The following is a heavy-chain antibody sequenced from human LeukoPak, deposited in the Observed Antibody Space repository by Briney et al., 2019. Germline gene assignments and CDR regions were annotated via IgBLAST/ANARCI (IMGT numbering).Heavy chain of an antibody. D-gene: IGHD3-10*01. J-gene: IGHJ5*02. CDR1: GYTFTGYY. CDR3: ARDRVTMVRGVIKGFDP. CDR2: INPNSGGT. Sequence: GASVKVSCKATGYTFTGYYMHWVRQAPGQGLEWMGRINPNSGGTNYAQKFQGRVTMTRDTSISTAYMELSRLRSDDTAVYYCARDRVTMVRGVIKGFDPWGQGTLVTVSS. V-gene: IGHV1-2*06.